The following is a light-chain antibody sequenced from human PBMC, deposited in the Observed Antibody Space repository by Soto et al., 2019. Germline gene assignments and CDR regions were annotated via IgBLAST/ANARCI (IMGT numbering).Light chain of an antibody. CDR3: QQHNSFSIT. V-gene: IGKV1-5*01. CDR1: RDISNS. J-gene: IGKJ5*01. Sequence: DIQMTQTPSSVSASVVDRLTITLGASRDISNSLAWYQQTPGKAPKLLLRGASSLPRGVPSRFSGGGAGTEFTLTINSLQADDFATYYCQQHNSFSITFGQGTRLEI. CDR2: GAS.